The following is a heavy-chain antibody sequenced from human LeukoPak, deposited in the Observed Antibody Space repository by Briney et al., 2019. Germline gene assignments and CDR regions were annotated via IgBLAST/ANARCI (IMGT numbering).Heavy chain of an antibody. V-gene: IGHV3-23*01. D-gene: IGHD1/OR15-1a*01. Sequence: GGSLRLSCAASGFSFSTYSMSWVRQAPGKGLEWVSSIRGSGADKYYADSVKGRFSISRDYSQDTLSLQMNSLRAEDTAVYYCAKISWDGRGTFDWGRGTLVTVSS. CDR3: AKISWDGRGTFD. CDR1: GFSFSTYS. CDR2: IRGSGADK. J-gene: IGHJ4*02.